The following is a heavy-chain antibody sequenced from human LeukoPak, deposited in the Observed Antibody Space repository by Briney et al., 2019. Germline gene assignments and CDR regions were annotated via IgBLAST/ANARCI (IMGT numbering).Heavy chain of an antibody. D-gene: IGHD5-18*01. V-gene: IGHV3-23*01. CDR3: AKGGRDTAMADDFDY. J-gene: IGHJ4*02. CDR2: ISGSGGST. Sequence: GGSLRLSCAASGFTVSTNYMSWVRQAPGKRLEWVSAISGSGGSTYYADSVKGRSTISRTNSKNTLYLQMNSLRAEDTAVYYCAKGGRDTAMADDFDYWGQGTLVTVSS. CDR1: GFTVSTNY.